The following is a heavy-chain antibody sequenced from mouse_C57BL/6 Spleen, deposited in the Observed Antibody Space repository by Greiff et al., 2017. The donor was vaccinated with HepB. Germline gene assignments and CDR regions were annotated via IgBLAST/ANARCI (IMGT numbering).Heavy chain of an antibody. CDR2: IYPRSGNT. CDR3: ARSTYDYDNAMDY. V-gene: IGHV1-81*01. J-gene: IGHJ4*01. Sequence: QVQLQQSGAELARPGASVKLSCKASGYTFTSYGISWVKQRTGQGLEWIGEIYPRSGNTYYTEKFKGKATLTRDKSSSTAYMEIRSLTSEDSAVYFCARSTYDYDNAMDYWGQGTSVTVAS. D-gene: IGHD2-4*01. CDR1: GYTFTSYG.